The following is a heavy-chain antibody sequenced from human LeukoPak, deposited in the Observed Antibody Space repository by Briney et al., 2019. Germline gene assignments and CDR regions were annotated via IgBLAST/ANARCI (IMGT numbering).Heavy chain of an antibody. V-gene: IGHV3-21*01. CDR2: ITTSSTYI. CDR1: GFTFSSYW. J-gene: IGHJ4*02. Sequence: GGSLRLSCVASGFTFSSYWMHWVRQAPGKGLEWVSSITTSSTYISYADSVKGRFTISRDNAKNSLYLQMNSLRAEDTAVYYCARGKYSSGWFDYWGQGTLVTVSS. CDR3: ARGKYSSGWFDY. D-gene: IGHD6-19*01.